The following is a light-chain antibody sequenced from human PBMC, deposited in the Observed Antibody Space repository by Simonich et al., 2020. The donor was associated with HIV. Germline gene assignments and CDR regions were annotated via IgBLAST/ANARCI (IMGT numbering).Light chain of an antibody. Sequence: SYELTQPPSVSVSPGQTASITCSGDKLGNKYAFWYQQKSGQSPVLVIYQYGKRPSGIPERFSGSNSGNTATLTISGTQAMDEADYYCQTWDSSTVAFGGGTKLTVL. CDR3: QTWDSSTVA. J-gene: IGLJ2*01. CDR2: QYG. V-gene: IGLV3-1*01. CDR1: KLGNKY.